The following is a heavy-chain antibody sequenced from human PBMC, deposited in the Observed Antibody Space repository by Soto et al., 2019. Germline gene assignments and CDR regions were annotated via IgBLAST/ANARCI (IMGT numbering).Heavy chain of an antibody. CDR3: ARGNRNNYYGFDV. CDR1: GFTFSSYA. V-gene: IGHV3-23*01. Sequence: GSLRLSCAASGFTFSSYAMSWVRQAPGKGLEWVSAISGSGGSTYYADSVKGRFTISRDKSKNTLYLQMNSLRAEDTAVYFCARGNRNNYYGFDVWGQGTTVTVSS. CDR2: ISGSGGST. J-gene: IGHJ6*02.